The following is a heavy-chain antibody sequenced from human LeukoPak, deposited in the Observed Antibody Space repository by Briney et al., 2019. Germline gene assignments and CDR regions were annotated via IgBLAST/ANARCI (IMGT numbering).Heavy chain of an antibody. Sequence: ASVKVSCKASGYTFTGYYMHWVRQAPGQGLEWMGWINPNSGGTNYAQKFQGRVTMTRDTSISTAYMELSRLRSDDTAVYYCAKSSDSSGYYYSGDYWGQGTLVTVSS. D-gene: IGHD3-22*01. CDR1: GYTFTGYY. CDR2: INPNSGGT. V-gene: IGHV1-2*02. CDR3: AKSSDSSGYYYSGDY. J-gene: IGHJ4*02.